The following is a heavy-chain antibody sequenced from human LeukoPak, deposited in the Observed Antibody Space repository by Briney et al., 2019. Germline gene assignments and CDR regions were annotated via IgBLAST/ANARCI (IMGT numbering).Heavy chain of an antibody. D-gene: IGHD3-22*01. CDR1: GFTFSDYW. CDR2: INQDGSEK. V-gene: IGHV3-7*01. J-gene: IGHJ4*02. CDR3: ARAYYYDSSGPGDY. Sequence: GGSLRLSCAASGFTFSDYWMSWVRQAPGKGLEWVANINQDGSEKYYVDSVKGRFTISRDNAKNSLYLQMNSLRAEDTAVYYCARAYYYDSSGPGDYWGQGTLVTVSS.